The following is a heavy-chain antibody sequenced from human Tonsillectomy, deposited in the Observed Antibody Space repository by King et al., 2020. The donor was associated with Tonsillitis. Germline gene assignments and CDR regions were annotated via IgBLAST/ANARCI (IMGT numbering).Heavy chain of an antibody. CDR2: ISSTGFPI. V-gene: IGHV3-48*03. J-gene: IGHJ6*03. D-gene: IGHD3-10*01. CDR3: ARVRGTMVRSYYLDV. Sequence: VQLVESGGDLVQPGGSLRLSCAASGFTFSTYEMNWVRQAPGKGLEWVSYISSTGFPIYYADSAKGRFTISRANAKNSLYLQMSGLRVEDTAVYYCARVRGTMVRSYYLDVWGKGTTVTVSS. CDR1: GFTFSTYE.